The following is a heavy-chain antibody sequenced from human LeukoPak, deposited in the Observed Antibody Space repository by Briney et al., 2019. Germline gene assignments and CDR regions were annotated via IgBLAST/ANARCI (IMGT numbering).Heavy chain of an antibody. J-gene: IGHJ3*02. V-gene: IGHV3-7*03. D-gene: IGHD4-17*01. Sequence: GGSLTLSCAASGCTFSSYWRSWVRQPPGKGLEWVANIKQDGREKYYVDSVKGRFTISRDNAKNSLYLQMNSLRAEDTAVYYCARGYYGDDAFDIWGQGTMVTVSS. CDR1: GCTFSSYW. CDR2: IKQDGREK. CDR3: ARGYYGDDAFDI.